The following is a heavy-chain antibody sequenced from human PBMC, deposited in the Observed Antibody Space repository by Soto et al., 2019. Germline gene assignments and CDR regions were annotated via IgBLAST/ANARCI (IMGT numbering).Heavy chain of an antibody. D-gene: IGHD3-16*01. Sequence: PGGSLRLSCAASGFTVSSNYMSWVRQAPGKGLEWVSVIYSGGSTYYADSVKGRFTISRDNSKNTLYLQMNSLRAEDTAVYYCARGPSSYYDYIWGSQFDYWGQGTLVTVSS. V-gene: IGHV3-66*01. J-gene: IGHJ4*02. CDR1: GFTVSSNY. CDR3: ARGPSSYYDYIWGSQFDY. CDR2: IYSGGST.